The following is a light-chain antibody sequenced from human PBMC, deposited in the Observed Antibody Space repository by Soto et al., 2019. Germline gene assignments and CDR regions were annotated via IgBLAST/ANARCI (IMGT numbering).Light chain of an antibody. V-gene: IGLV4-69*01. CDR1: SGHSSYA. CDR3: QTGGTGIQV. CDR2: LNSDGSH. J-gene: IGLJ2*01. Sequence: QAVVTQSPSASASLGASVKLTCTLSSGHSSYAIAWHQQQPEKGPRYLMKLNSDGSHSKGDGIPDRFSGSSSGAERYLTISSLQSEDEADYYCQTGGTGIQVFGGGTKLTVL.